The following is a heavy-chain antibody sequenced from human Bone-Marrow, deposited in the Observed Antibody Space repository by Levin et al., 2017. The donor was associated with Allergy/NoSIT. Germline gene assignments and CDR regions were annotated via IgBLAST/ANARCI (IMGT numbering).Heavy chain of an antibody. V-gene: IGHV3-21*01. CDR2: ISSSSSYI. Sequence: PGGSLRLSCAASGFTYSSYSMNWVRQAPGKGLEWVSSISSSSSYIYYADSVKGRFTISRDNAKNSLYLQMNSLRAEDTAVYYCARMVLDSSSWYHTGYYYYYYMDVWGKGTTVTVSS. CDR1: GFTYSSYS. J-gene: IGHJ6*03. CDR3: ARMVLDSSSWYHTGYYYYYYMDV. D-gene: IGHD6-13*01.